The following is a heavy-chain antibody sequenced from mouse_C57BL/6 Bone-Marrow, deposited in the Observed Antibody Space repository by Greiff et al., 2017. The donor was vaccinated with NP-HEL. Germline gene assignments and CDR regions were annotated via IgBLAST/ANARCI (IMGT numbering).Heavy chain of an antibody. CDR3: AKLGWDY. CDR1: GYSFTSYY. CDR2: IYPGSGNT. J-gene: IGHJ2*01. D-gene: IGHD4-1*01. V-gene: IGHV1-66*01. Sequence: VMLVESGPELVKPGASVKISCKASGYSFTSYYIHWVKQRPGQGLEWIGWIYPGSGNTKYNEKFKGKATLTADTSSSTAYMQLSSLTSEDSAVYYCAKLGWDYWGQGTTLTVSS.